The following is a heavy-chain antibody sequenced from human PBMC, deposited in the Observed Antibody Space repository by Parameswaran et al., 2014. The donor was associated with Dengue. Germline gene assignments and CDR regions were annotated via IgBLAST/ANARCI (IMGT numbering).Heavy chain of an antibody. D-gene: IGHD4-17*01. V-gene: IGHV1-18*01. CDR2: ISAYNGDT. CDR3: ARVAIDHVDYGGGGWDPGARRFDP. J-gene: IGHJ5*02. Sequence: WVRQAPGQGLEWLGWISAYNGDTNYAEKVQGRVTMTTDTATTTAYMELRSLRSDDTAVYYCARVAIDHVDYGGGGWDPGARRFDPWGQGTLVTVSS.